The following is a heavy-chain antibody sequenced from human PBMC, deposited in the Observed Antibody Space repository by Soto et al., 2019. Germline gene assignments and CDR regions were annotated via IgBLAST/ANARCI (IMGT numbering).Heavy chain of an antibody. CDR3: ARGAFRRDYSNDRCFDT. D-gene: IGHD4-4*01. V-gene: IGHV1-46*01. Sequence: QVQLVQSGAEVREPGASVKVSCKASGYTVTSYYIHWVRQAPGQGFEWIGIINPGAGGRSYVQKFQGRVTLTRDTSTSTVYMELSSLRSEDTAVYHCARGAFRRDYSNDRCFDTWGQGTLVTVSS. CDR2: INPGAGGR. CDR1: GYTVTSYY. J-gene: IGHJ5*02.